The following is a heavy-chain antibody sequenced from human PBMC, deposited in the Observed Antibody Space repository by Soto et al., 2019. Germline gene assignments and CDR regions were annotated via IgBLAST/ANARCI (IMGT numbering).Heavy chain of an antibody. D-gene: IGHD3-16*01. CDR2: IVVGSGNT. Sequence: SVKVSCKASGFTFTSSAVQWVRQARGQRLEWIGCIVVGSGNTKYAQKFQDRVTMTIDTSTSTVYMELSSLRSEDTAMYYWARYPHWGSALGGWFDPWGQGTLVTVTS. V-gene: IGHV1-58*01. CDR3: ARYPHWGSALGGWFDP. CDR1: GFTFTSSA. J-gene: IGHJ5*02.